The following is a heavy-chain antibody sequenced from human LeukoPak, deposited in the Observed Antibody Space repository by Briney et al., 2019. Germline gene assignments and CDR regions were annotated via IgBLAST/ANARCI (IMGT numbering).Heavy chain of an antibody. CDR1: GGSFSGYY. J-gene: IGHJ3*02. D-gene: IGHD3-9*01. CDR2: INHSGST. V-gene: IGHV4-34*01. CDR3: AIPGDILTGYQYFDAFDI. Sequence: SETLSLTCAVYGGSFSGYYWSWIRQPPGKGLEWIGEINHSGSTNYNPSLKSRVTISVDTSKNQFSLKLSSVTAADTAVYYCAIPGDILTGYQYFDAFDIWGQGTMVTVSS.